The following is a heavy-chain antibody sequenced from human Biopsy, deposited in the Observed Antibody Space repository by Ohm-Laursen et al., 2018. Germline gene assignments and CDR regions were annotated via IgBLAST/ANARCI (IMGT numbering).Heavy chain of an antibody. Sequence: ASVKVSCKPSGYTFTSYYMHWVRQAPGQGLEWMGIINPSGGSTSNTQKFQGRVTMLRDTSTSTVYMELSSLRFEDTAVYYCARDWNSGWRLPGMVNYYYNGMDVWGQGTTVTVSS. CDR1: GYTFTSYY. D-gene: IGHD5-18*01. J-gene: IGHJ6*02. CDR2: INPSGGST. V-gene: IGHV1-46*01. CDR3: ARDWNSGWRLPGMVNYYYNGMDV.